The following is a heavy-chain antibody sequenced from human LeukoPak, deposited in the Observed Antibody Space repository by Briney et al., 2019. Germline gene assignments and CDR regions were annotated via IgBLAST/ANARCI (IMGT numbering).Heavy chain of an antibody. CDR3: ARMSGYSYGRIDY. CDR1: GGSISSYY. J-gene: IGHJ4*02. Sequence: SETLSLTCTVSGGSISSYYWSWLRQPPGKGLEWIGYIYYSGSTNYNPSLKSRVTISVDTSKNQFSLKLSSVTAADTAVYYCARMSGYSYGRIDYWGQGTLVTVSS. D-gene: IGHD5-18*01. V-gene: IGHV4-59*01. CDR2: IYYSGST.